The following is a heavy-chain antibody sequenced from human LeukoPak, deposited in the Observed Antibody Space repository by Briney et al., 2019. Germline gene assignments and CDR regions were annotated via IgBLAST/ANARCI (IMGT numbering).Heavy chain of an antibody. J-gene: IGHJ4*02. CDR1: GFTFSSYA. Sequence: GGSLRLSCAASGFTFSSYAMSWVRQAPGKGLEWVSAISGSGGSTYYADSVKGRFTISRVNSKNTLYLQMDSLRAEDTAVYYCANAASGSYHNWGQGNLVTVSS. CDR3: ANAASGSYHN. CDR2: ISGSGGST. D-gene: IGHD1-26*01. V-gene: IGHV3-23*01.